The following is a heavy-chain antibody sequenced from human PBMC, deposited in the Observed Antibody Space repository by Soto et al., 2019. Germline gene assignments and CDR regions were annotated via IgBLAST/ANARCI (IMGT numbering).Heavy chain of an antibody. V-gene: IGHV4-30-4*01. CDR3: TRVTPMASIH. CDR1: GGSISRGDYY. CDR2: IYYHGRA. J-gene: IGHJ4*02. Sequence: SETLSLTCTVSGGSISRGDYYWSWIRQPPGKGLEWIGYIYYHGRAYYSPSLKSRVTISVDTSKNQFSLRLNSVTAADTAVYYCTRVTPMASIHWGQGTLVTVSS.